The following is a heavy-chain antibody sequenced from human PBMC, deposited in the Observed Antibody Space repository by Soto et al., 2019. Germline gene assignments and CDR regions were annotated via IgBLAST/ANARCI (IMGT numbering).Heavy chain of an antibody. CDR3: ARGLRNYYGVDV. D-gene: IGHD4-17*01. CDR2: IKFDGSIT. CDR1: GFTFSDYW. Sequence: EVQLVESGGGLVQPGGSVRLSCVASGFTFSDYWKHWVRQAPGKGLVWVSRIKFDGSITSHADSVKGRFTISRDNARNTVHLQMNSLRAEDTGVYYCARGLRNYYGVDVWGQGTTVTVSS. V-gene: IGHV3-74*01. J-gene: IGHJ6*02.